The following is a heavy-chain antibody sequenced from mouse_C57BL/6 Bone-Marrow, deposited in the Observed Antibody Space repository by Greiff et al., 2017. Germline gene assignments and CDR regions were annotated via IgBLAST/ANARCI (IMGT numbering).Heavy chain of an antibody. J-gene: IGHJ4*01. D-gene: IGHD2-3*01. Sequence: VQLQQPGAELVRPGTSVKLSCKASGYTFTSYWMHWVKQRPGQGLEWIGVIDPSDSYTNYNQKFKGKATLTVDTSSSTAYMQLSSLTSEDSAVYYCARFDGLMDCWGQGTSVTVSS. CDR3: ARFDGLMDC. CDR1: GYTFTSYW. CDR2: IDPSDSYT. V-gene: IGHV1-59*01.